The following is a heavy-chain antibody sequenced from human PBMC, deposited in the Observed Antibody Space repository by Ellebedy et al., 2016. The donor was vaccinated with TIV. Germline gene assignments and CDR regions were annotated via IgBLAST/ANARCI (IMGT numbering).Heavy chain of an antibody. CDR3: ARDWRGGYQLPVWFFDY. CDR2: ISAYNGNT. CDR1: GYTFTSYG. D-gene: IGHD2-2*01. Sequence: ASVKVSXXASGYTFTSYGISWVRQAPGQGLEWMGWISAYNGNTNYAQKLQGRVTMTTDTSTSTAYMELRSLRSDDTAVYYCARDWRGGYQLPVWFFDYWGQGTLVTVSS. V-gene: IGHV1-18*01. J-gene: IGHJ4*02.